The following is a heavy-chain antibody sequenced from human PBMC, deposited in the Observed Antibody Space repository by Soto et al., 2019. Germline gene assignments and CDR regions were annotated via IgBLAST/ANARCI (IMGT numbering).Heavy chain of an antibody. D-gene: IGHD4-17*01. CDR2: IYPGDSDT. CDR1: GYSFTSYW. Sequence: HXESLKISCKGSGYSFTSYWIGWVRQMPGKGLEWMGIIYPGDSDTRYSPSFQGQVTISADRSISTAYLQWSSLKASDTGMYYCARYPTLTDYFFHGMDVWGQGSTVTVSS. J-gene: IGHJ6*02. CDR3: ARYPTLTDYFFHGMDV. V-gene: IGHV5-51*01.